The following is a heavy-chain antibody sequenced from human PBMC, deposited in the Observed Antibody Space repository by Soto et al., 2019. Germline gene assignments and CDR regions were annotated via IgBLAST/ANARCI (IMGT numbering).Heavy chain of an antibody. V-gene: IGHV3-23*01. CDR3: VKESGHNCGFFDN. CDR1: GFTFSNHA. J-gene: IGHJ4*02. CDR2: ITAGDAYS. Sequence: VQLLESGGGLVQPGGSLRLSCAASGFTFSNHAMSWVRQAPGKGLEWVSSITAGDAYSHYADFVKGRFTISRDNSKNTLSVQMDGLTADDTAVYYCVKESGHNCGFFDNCGQGTVVTVSS. D-gene: IGHD1-20*01.